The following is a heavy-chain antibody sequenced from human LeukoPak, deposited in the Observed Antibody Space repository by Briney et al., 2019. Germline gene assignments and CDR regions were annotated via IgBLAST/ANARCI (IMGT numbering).Heavy chain of an antibody. CDR2: ISGNCVSP. CDR3: AEDFGDIDMIVHGFDY. J-gene: IGHJ4*02. CDR1: GFTFRNYA. D-gene: IGHD3-22*01. Sequence: GGALRHSFAASGFTFRNYAMAWVRQAPGKGLEKVSAISGNCVSPYYADPVKGRFTTSTDKSKTTLSLHIHILRPQDPSLYYCAEDFGDIDMIVHGFDYWGQGTLVTVSS. V-gene: IGHV3-23*01.